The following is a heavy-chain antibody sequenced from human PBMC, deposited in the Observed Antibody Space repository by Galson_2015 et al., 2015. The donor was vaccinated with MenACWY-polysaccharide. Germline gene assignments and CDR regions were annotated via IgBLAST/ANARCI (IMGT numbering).Heavy chain of an antibody. D-gene: IGHD3-3*01. J-gene: IGHJ6*01. CDR3: ARGHYDFWSGYRHYYFGLDV. Sequence: SLRLSCAASEFAFSTYWMHWVRQVPGKGPVWVSSINSDETSTSYADSVKGRFSISRDNAKSTLYLQMNSLRAEDTAVYYCARGHYDFWSGYRHYYFGLDVWGQGTTVTVSS. CDR2: INSDETST. CDR1: EFAFSTYW. V-gene: IGHV3-74*01.